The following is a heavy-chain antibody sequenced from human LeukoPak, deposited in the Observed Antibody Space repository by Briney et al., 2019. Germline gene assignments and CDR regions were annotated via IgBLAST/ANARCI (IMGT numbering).Heavy chain of an antibody. D-gene: IGHD3-22*01. CDR1: GYTFTGYY. CDR2: INPNSGGT. V-gene: IGHV1-2*02. CDR3: ARVKWASMIVVVIASSIDAFDI. J-gene: IGHJ3*02. Sequence: ASVKVSCKASGYTFTGYYMHWVRQAPGQGLEWMGWINPNSGGTNYAQKFQGRVTMTRDTSINTAYMELSRLRSDDTAVYYCARVKWASMIVVVIASSIDAFDIWGQGTMVTVSS.